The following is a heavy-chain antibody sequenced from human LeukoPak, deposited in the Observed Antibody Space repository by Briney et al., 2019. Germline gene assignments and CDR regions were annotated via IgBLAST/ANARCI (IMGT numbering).Heavy chain of an antibody. D-gene: IGHD3/OR15-3a*01. V-gene: IGHV3-53*01. J-gene: IGHJ5*02. Sequence: GGSLRLSCAASGFSVGNSYMTWVRQAPGKGLEWVSVIHSGGRTYSADSLKGRFSISRDNFGNILYLQMNSLTIEDTAVYYCARGGLDFWTGFGNNWLDPWGQGTLVTVSS. CDR1: GFSVGNSY. CDR3: ARGGLDFWTGFGNNWLDP. CDR2: IHSGGRT.